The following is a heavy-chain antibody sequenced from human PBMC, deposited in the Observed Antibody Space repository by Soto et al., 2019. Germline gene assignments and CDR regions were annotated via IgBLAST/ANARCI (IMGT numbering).Heavy chain of an antibody. J-gene: IGHJ4*02. CDR3: ARVRIAVAGRGSMGY. V-gene: IGHV1-8*01. D-gene: IGHD6-19*01. Sequence: QVQLVQSGAEVKKPGASVKVSCKASGYTFTSYDINWVRQATGQGLEWMGWMNPNSGNTGYAQKFQGRVTMTRNTSISSAYMELSSRRSEDTAVYYCARVRIAVAGRGSMGYWGQGTLVTVSS. CDR1: GYTFTSYD. CDR2: MNPNSGNT.